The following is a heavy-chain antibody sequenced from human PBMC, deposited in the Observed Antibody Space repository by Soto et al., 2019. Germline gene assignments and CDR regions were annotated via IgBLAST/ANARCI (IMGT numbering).Heavy chain of an antibody. J-gene: IGHJ4*02. CDR1: GGSFSGYY. D-gene: IGHD6-13*01. V-gene: IGHV4-34*01. CDR2: INRSGST. Sequence: SETLSLTCAVYGGSFSGYYWSWIRQPPGKGLEWIGEINRSGSTNYNPSLKSRVTISVDTSKNQFSLKLSSVTAADTAVYYCAKGHSSSWYGMGYWGQGTLVTVSS. CDR3: AKGHSSSWYGMGY.